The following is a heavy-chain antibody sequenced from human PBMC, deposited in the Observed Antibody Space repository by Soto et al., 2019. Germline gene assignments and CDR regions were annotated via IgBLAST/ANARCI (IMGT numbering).Heavy chain of an antibody. V-gene: IGHV3-48*02. J-gene: IGHJ4*02. Sequence: GGSLRLSCAASGFTFSSYSMNWVRQAPGKGLEWVSYISSSSSTIYYADSVKGRFTISRDNAKNSLYLQMNSLRDEDTAVYYCARDGSPPYGSGSPFDYWGQGTLVTVSS. CDR3: ARDGSPPYGSGSPFDY. CDR1: GFTFSSYS. CDR2: ISSSSSTI. D-gene: IGHD3-10*01.